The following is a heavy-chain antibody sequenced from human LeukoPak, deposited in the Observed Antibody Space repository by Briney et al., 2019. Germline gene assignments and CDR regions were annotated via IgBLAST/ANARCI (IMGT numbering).Heavy chain of an antibody. CDR2: IRYDGSNK. CDR3: ARRHASSSRDY. CDR1: GFTFKNFG. J-gene: IGHJ4*02. Sequence: GGSLRLSCAASGFTFKNFGMHWVRQAPGKGLEWVAFIRYDGSNKYYVDSVKGRFTISRDNAKNSLYLQMNSLRAEDTAVYYCARRHASSSRDYWGQGTLVTVSS. V-gene: IGHV3-30*02. D-gene: IGHD6-6*01.